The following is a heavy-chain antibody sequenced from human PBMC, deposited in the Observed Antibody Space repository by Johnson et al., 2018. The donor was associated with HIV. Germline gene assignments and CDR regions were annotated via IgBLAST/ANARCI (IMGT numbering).Heavy chain of an antibody. D-gene: IGHD3-3*01. CDR2: INWNGGST. Sequence: VQLVESGGGLVQPGGSLRLSCAASGFTFSSYWMHWVRQAPGKGLQWVSGINWNGGSTGYADSVKGRCTISRDNGKNSLYMQMNRRRVEDTAFYYCARDRRGQFLEWLSRWGAFDIWGQGTMVTVSS. CDR1: GFTFSSYW. CDR3: ARDRRGQFLEWLSRWGAFDI. J-gene: IGHJ3*02. V-gene: IGHV3-20*04.